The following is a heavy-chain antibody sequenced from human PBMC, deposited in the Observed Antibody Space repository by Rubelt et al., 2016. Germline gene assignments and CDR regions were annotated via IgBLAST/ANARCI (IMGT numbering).Heavy chain of an antibody. J-gene: IGHJ4*02. CDR1: GGSISSYY. Sequence: QVQLQESGPGLVKPSETLSLTCTVSGGSISSYYWSWIRQPPGKGLEWIGYIYYSGSTNYNPSLKSRVTISVDTSKNQFSLKLSSVTAADTAVYYCARLLMAGTSFDYWGQGTLVTVSS. CDR2: IYYSGST. V-gene: IGHV4-59*08. D-gene: IGHD1-1*01. CDR3: ARLLMAGTSFDY.